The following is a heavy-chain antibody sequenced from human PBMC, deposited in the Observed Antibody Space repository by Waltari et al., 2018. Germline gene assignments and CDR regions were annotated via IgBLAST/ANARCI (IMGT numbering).Heavy chain of an antibody. V-gene: IGHV3-23*01. D-gene: IGHD1-1*01. J-gene: IGHJ4*02. CDR3: AKSDPNTIGPTIMEIYDY. CDR2: ISGSGGNT. CDR1: GFTFSSYA. Sequence: EVQLLESGGGLVQPGGSLRLSCAASGFTFSSYAMAWVRQAPGKGLEWVSAISGSGGNTYYSDSVKGRFTISRDNSKNTLYLQMNSLRAEDTAVYYCAKSDPNTIGPTIMEIYDYWGQGTLVTVSS.